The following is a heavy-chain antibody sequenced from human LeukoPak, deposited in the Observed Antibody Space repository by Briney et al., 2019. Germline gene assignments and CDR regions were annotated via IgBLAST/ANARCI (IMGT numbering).Heavy chain of an antibody. CDR1: GFTFSDYY. J-gene: IGHJ4*02. D-gene: IGHD4-23*01. V-gene: IGHV3-11*04. CDR2: ISSSGSTI. Sequence: GGSLRLSCAASGFTFSDYYMSWIRQAPGKGLEWVSYISSSGSTIYYADSVKGRFTISRDNAKNSLYLQMNSLRAEDTAVYYCARDMGTTVVTLGCFDYWGQGTLVTVSS. CDR3: ARDMGTTVVTLGCFDY.